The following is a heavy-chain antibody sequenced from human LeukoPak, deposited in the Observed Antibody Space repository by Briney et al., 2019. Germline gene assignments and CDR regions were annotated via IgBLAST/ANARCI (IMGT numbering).Heavy chain of an antibody. J-gene: IGHJ4*02. CDR1: GGSISSYY. CDR2: IYYSGST. D-gene: IGHD6-13*01. Sequence: SETLSLTCTVSGGSISSYYWSWIRQPAGKGLEWIGYIYYSGSTNYNPSLKSRVTISVDKSKNQFSLKLSSVTAADTAVYYCASAAAGYFDYWGQGTLVTVSS. CDR3: ASAAAGYFDY. V-gene: IGHV4-59*12.